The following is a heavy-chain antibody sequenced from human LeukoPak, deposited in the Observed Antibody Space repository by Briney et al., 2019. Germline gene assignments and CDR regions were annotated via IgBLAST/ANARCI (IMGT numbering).Heavy chain of an antibody. CDR3: ARESEVDTAMVTDY. V-gene: IGHV4-59*01. CDR1: GGSISSYY. CDR2: IYYSGST. D-gene: IGHD5-18*01. J-gene: IGHJ4*02. Sequence: PSETLSLTCTASGGSISSYYWSWIRQPPGKGLEWIGYIYYSGSTNYNPSLKSRVTISVDTSKNQFSLKLSSVTAADTAVYYCARESEVDTAMVTDYWGQGTLVTVSS.